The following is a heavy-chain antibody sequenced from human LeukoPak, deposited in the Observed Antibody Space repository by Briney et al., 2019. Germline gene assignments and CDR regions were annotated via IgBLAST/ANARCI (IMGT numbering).Heavy chain of an antibody. Sequence: PGGSLRLSCAASGFTFDDYGMSWVRQAPGKGLEWVSGINWNGGSTGYADSVKGRFTISRDNAKNSLYLQMNSLRAEDTALYYCAREASARTRWLKLSDNAFDIWGQGTMVTVSS. CDR1: GFTFDDYG. CDR2: INWNGGST. CDR3: AREASARTRWLKLSDNAFDI. J-gene: IGHJ3*02. V-gene: IGHV3-20*04. D-gene: IGHD5-24*01.